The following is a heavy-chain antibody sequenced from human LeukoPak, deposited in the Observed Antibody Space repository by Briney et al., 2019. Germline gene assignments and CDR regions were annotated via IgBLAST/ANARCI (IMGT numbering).Heavy chain of an antibody. J-gene: IGHJ4*02. CDR1: GASVRTYY. CDR3: VRAATNTLDY. V-gene: IGHV4-59*02. D-gene: IGHD1/OR15-1a*01. Sequence: SETLSLTCTVSGASVRTYYWGWIRQPPGKELEWIGYIYSSGSTDYNPSLKSRVTMSIDTPKSQFSVKLTSLIAADTAVYYCVRAATNTLDYWGQGVLVTVSS. CDR2: IYSSGST.